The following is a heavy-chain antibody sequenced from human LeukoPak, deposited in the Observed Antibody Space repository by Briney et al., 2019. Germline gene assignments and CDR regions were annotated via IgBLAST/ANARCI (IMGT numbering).Heavy chain of an antibody. CDR1: GFTFDDYG. CDR3: ARGGAKGSFDY. J-gene: IGHJ4*02. Sequence: PGGSLRLSCAASGFTFDDYGMSWVRQAPGKGLEWVSGINWNGGSTGYADSVKGRFTISRDNVKNSLYLQMNSLRVEDTSVYYCARGGAKGSFDYWGQGTLVTVSS. V-gene: IGHV3-20*04. CDR2: INWNGGST.